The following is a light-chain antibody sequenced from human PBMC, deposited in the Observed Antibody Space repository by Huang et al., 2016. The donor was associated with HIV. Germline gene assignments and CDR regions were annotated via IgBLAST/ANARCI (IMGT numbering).Light chain of an antibody. V-gene: IGKV3-11*01. CDR3: QQRSA. CDR1: QSVRNY. Sequence: EIVLTQSPATLSLSPGERATLSCRASQSVRNYLAWYQQKSGQAPRLLIYDTSNRAPGIPDRFSGSGSGTDFTLTISNLEPGDFAVYYCQQRSAFGGGTRVEFK. CDR2: DTS. J-gene: IGKJ4*01.